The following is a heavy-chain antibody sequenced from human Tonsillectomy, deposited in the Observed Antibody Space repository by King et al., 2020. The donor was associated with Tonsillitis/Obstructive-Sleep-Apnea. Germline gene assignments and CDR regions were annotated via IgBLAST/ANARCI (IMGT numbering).Heavy chain of an antibody. Sequence: QLQESGPGLVKPSQTLSLTCTVPGGSISSGGYYWSWIRQHPGKGLEWIGYIYYSGSTYYNPSLKSRVTISVDTSKNQFSLKLSSVTAADTAVYYCASGSITMIVVDYWGQGTLVTVSS. D-gene: IGHD3-22*01. J-gene: IGHJ4*02. CDR2: IYYSGST. CDR1: GGSISSGGYY. CDR3: ASGSITMIVVDY. V-gene: IGHV4-31*03.